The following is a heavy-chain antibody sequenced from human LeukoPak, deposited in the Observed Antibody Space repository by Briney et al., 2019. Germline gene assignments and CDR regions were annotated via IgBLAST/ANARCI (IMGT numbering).Heavy chain of an antibody. J-gene: IGHJ4*02. D-gene: IGHD1-26*01. CDR2: IYYSGST. CDR3: GRHGGWGWELPGDY. V-gene: IGHV4-39*01. Sequence: PSETLSLTCTVSGGSISSSSYYWGWIRQPPGKGLEWIGSIYYSGSTYYNPSLKSRVTISVDTSKNQFSLKLSSVTAAATAVYSCGRHGGWGWELPGDYGGQETLFPLS. CDR1: GGSISSSSYY.